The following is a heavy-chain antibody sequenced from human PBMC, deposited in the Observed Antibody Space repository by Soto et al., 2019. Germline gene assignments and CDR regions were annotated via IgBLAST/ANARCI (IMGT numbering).Heavy chain of an antibody. D-gene: IGHD3-22*01. J-gene: IGHJ3*02. Sequence: GESLKISCKGSGYSFTSYWIGWVRQMPGKGLEWMGIIYPGDSDTRYSPSFQGQVTISADKSISTAYLQWSSLKASDTAMYYCARQRYDSSGYYDPDAFDIWGQGTTVTVSS. CDR3: ARQRYDSSGYYDPDAFDI. CDR2: IYPGDSDT. CDR1: GYSFTSYW. V-gene: IGHV5-51*01.